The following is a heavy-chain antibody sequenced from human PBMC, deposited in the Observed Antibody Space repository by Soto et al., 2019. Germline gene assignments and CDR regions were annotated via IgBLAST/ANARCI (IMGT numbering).Heavy chain of an antibody. CDR1: GGSISSSSYY. CDR2: IYYSGST. V-gene: IGHV4-39*01. D-gene: IGHD3-10*01. Sequence: QLQLQESGPGLVKPSETLSLTCTVSGGSISSSSYYWGWIRQPPGKGLEWIGSIYYSGSTYYNPSCPRXSXIXVDTSKSQFSLKLRSVTAADTAVYYCATRWVGEGNSWGQGTRVTVSS. J-gene: IGHJ1*01. CDR3: ATRWVGEGNS.